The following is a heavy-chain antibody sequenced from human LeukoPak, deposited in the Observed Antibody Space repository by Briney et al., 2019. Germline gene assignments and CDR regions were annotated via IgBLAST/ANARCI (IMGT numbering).Heavy chain of an antibody. CDR1: GGSISSDY. D-gene: IGHD3-10*01. V-gene: IGHV4-59*08. CDR3: ATRGY. CDR2: IYNSGSN. Sequence: SETLSLTCTVSGGSISSDYWQWIRQPPGKGLEWIGYIYNSGSNNYNPSLRSRVTISIDTTKNQFSLKLTSVTAADTAVYFCATRGYWGQGTLVTVSS. J-gene: IGHJ4*02.